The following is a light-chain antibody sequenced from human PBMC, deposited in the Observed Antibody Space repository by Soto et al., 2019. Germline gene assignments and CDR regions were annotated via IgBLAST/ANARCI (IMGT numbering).Light chain of an antibody. CDR3: MQALQIRT. V-gene: IGKV2-28*01. CDR1: QSLLYSNGYNY. J-gene: IGKJ1*01. CDR2: LGS. Sequence: DIVMTQSPLSLPVTPGEPASISCRSSQSLLYSNGYNYLDWYLQKPGQSPQLLIYLGSNRASGVPDRFSGSGSGTDFTLNISRVEAEDAGIYYCMQALQIRTFGQGTKVDIK.